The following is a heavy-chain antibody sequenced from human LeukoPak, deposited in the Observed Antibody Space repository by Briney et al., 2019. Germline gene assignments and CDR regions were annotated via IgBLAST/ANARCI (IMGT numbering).Heavy chain of an antibody. J-gene: IGHJ5*02. Sequence: SETLSLTCTVSGGSISSGGYYWSWIRQPPGKGLEWIGYIYHSGSTYYNPSLKSRVTISVDRSKNQFSLKLSPVTAADTAVYYCARGPYSGWFDPWGQGTLVTVSS. V-gene: IGHV4-30-2*01. CDR3: ARGPYSGWFDP. CDR2: IYHSGST. CDR1: GGSISSGGYY. D-gene: IGHD3-16*01.